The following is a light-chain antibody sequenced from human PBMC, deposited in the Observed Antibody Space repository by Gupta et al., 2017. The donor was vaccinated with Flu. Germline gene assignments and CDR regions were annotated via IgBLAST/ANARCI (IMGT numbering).Light chain of an antibody. CDR3: QPSYINPRT. Sequence: PSALSASVGDRVITTCRANQSSSTYVNWYQQQPGKAPKLLCDAASSLQSVVPSMCSGSGSATDCTLTLSSLQPEYCASYYWQPSYINPRTFGQGTKVEIK. J-gene: IGKJ1*01. V-gene: IGKV1-39*01. CDR1: QSSSTY. CDR2: AAS.